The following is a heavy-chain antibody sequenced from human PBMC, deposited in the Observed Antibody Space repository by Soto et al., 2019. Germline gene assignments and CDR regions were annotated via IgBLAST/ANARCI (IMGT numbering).Heavy chain of an antibody. CDR3: ARDLRPRYYDFWSGYQPLDY. CDR2: IKQDGSEK. Sequence: GGSLRLSCAASGFTFSSYWMSWVCQAPGKGLEWVANIKQDGSEKYYVDSVKGRFTISRDNAKNSLYLQMNSLRAEDTAVYYFARDLRPRYYDFWSGYQPLDYWGQGTLVTVSS. V-gene: IGHV3-7*01. J-gene: IGHJ4*02. CDR1: GFTFSSYW. D-gene: IGHD3-3*01.